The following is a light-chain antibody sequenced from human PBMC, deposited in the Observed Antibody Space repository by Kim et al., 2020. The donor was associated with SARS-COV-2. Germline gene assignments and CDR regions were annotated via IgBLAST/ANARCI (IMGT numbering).Light chain of an antibody. V-gene: IGKV3-20*01. CDR3: QQYGTSPFS. CDR1: LSVRNSW. Sequence: AAGERVTRSGRASLSVRNSWVAWYQHKPGQAPRLLIYGGGSKATGSPDRFSGSGSGTDFSLTITRLETEDSAVYYCQQYGTSPFSFGQGTKLEI. J-gene: IGKJ2*03. CDR2: GGG.